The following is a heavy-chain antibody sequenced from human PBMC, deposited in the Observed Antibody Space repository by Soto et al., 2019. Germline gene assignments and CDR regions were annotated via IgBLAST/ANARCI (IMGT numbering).Heavy chain of an antibody. Sequence: PGGSLRLSCAASGFTFSNYAMSWVRQAPGKGLEWVSVISGSSGSTYYADSVKGRFTISRDNSKNTLYLQMNSLRAEDTAVYYCAKGPRSSSSWYSDYWGQGTLVTVSS. CDR1: GFTFSNYA. J-gene: IGHJ4*02. V-gene: IGHV3-23*01. CDR2: ISGSSGST. CDR3: AKGPRSSSSWYSDY. D-gene: IGHD6-13*01.